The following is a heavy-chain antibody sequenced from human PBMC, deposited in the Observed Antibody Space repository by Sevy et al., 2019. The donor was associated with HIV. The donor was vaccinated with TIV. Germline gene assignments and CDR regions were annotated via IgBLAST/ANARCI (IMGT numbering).Heavy chain of an antibody. Sequence: GGSLRLSCATFGFNFRNSWMAWVRQPPGKGLEFLADIKQDGYESYYVDSVKGRFTISRDKAKNSLHLQMNSLRAEDTAMYFCVRDKEEGASVHDYWGQGTPVTVSS. J-gene: IGHJ4*02. V-gene: IGHV3-7*03. D-gene: IGHD1-26*01. CDR1: GFNFRNSW. CDR3: VRDKEEGASVHDY. CDR2: IKQDGYES.